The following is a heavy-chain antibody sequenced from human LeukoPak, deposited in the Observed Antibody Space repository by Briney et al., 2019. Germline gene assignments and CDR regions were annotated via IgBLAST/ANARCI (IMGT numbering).Heavy chain of an antibody. CDR2: INSDASDT. CDR1: GFTFSRHW. J-gene: IGHJ4*02. D-gene: IGHD2-2*01. V-gene: IGHV3-74*01. CDR3: ARICSSTDCLIPD. Sequence: GGSLRLSCAASGFTFSRHWMHWVRQAPVKGLVWISRINSDASDTNYADFVKGRFTISRDNAKNTVYLQINSLRDEDTAVYYCARICSSTDCLIPDWGQGTLVTVSS.